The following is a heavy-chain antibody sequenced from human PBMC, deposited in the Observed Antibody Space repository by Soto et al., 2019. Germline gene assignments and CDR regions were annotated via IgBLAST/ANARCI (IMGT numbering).Heavy chain of an antibody. Sequence: GGSLRLSCAASGFTFSSYSMNWVRQAPGKGLEWVSYVSSSSSIRHYADSVKGRFTISRDNAKNSLYLQMNSLRAEDTAEYYCARGPAISDVINYFDYWGQGTLVTVSS. D-gene: IGHD3-16*02. CDR3: ARGPAISDVINYFDY. CDR2: VSSSSSIR. V-gene: IGHV3-48*01. J-gene: IGHJ4*02. CDR1: GFTFSSYS.